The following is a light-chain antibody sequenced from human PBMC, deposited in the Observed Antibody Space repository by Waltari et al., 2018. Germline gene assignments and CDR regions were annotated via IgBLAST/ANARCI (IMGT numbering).Light chain of an antibody. CDR1: QTIDTY. V-gene: IGKV1-39*01. J-gene: IGKJ2*01. CDR2: AAS. Sequence: DIQMTQSPSSLSASSGDRVSITCRASQTIDTYLNWFQQKPGEAPKLLIYAASTLQSGVPLRFSGSGSCTDFTLTISGLQYEDFATYYCQQSKRVPYTFGQGTRLEIK. CDR3: QQSKRVPYT.